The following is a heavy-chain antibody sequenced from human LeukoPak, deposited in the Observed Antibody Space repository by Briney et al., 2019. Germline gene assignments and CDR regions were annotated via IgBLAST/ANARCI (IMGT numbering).Heavy chain of an antibody. V-gene: IGHV4-39*01. Sequence: SETLSLTCTVSGGSISSSNYCWGWIRQPPGKGLEWIGSIYYSGSTYSNPSVKSRVTISVDPSKNQFSLKLSSVTAADTAVYYCASLNSGYYYRNWFHPWGQGTLVSVSS. J-gene: IGHJ5*02. CDR3: ASLNSGYYYRNWFHP. CDR2: IYYSGST. CDR1: GGSISSSNYC. D-gene: IGHD3-22*01.